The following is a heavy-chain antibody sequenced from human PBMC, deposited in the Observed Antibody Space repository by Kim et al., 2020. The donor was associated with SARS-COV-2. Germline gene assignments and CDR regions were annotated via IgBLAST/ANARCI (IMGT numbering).Heavy chain of an antibody. CDR2: ISYDGSNK. Sequence: GGSLRLSCAASGFTFSSYGMHWVRQAPGKGLEWVAVISYDGSNKYYADSVKGRFTISRDNSKNTLYLQMNSLRAEDTAVYYCAKEGALYDSMSRPLWYFDLWGRGTLVTVSS. V-gene: IGHV3-30*18. CDR1: GFTFSSYG. J-gene: IGHJ2*01. CDR3: AKEGALYDSMSRPLWYFDL. D-gene: IGHD3-22*01.